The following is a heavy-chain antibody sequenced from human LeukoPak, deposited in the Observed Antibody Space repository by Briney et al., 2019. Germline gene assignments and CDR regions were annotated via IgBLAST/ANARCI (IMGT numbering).Heavy chain of an antibody. D-gene: IGHD6-6*01. CDR3: ARDLVAARPGDNWFDP. Sequence: PSETLSLTCTVSGGSISSSSYYWGWIRQPPGKGLEWIGSIYYSGSTYYNPSLKSRVTISVDTSKNQFSLKLSSVTAADTAVYYCARDLVAARPGDNWFDPWGQGTLVTVSS. CDR2: IYYSGST. J-gene: IGHJ5*02. V-gene: IGHV4-39*07. CDR1: GGSISSSSYY.